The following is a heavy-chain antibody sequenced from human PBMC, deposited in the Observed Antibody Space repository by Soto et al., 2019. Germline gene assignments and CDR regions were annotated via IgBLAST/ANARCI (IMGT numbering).Heavy chain of an antibody. CDR1: GCTFSPYG. J-gene: IGHJ4*02. CDR2: IWYDGSNK. Sequence: RAVSLSCAASGCTFSPYGMHWVRQAPGKGLEWVAVIWYDGSNKYYADSVKGRFTISRDNSKNTLYLQMNSLRAEDTAVYYCARGYDYVWGSYRLTLDYWGQGTLVTVSS. D-gene: IGHD3-16*02. CDR3: ARGYDYVWGSYRLTLDY. V-gene: IGHV3-33*08.